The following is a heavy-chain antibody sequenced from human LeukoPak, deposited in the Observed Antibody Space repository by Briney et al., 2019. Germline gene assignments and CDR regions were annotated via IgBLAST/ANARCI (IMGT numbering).Heavy chain of an antibody. D-gene: IGHD3-10*01. Sequence: GASVKVSCKASGYTFTNYAMHWVRHAPGQRLEWMGWINAVNGNTKYSQEFQGRVTISRDTSASTAYMELRSLRSEDMAVYYCARAVPRGYAFDIWGQGTMVTVSS. V-gene: IGHV1-3*03. CDR2: INAVNGNT. CDR3: ARAVPRGYAFDI. J-gene: IGHJ3*02. CDR1: GYTFTNYA.